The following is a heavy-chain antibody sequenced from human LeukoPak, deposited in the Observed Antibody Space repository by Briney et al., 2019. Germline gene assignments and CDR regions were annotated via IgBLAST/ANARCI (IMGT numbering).Heavy chain of an antibody. Sequence: SETLSLTCAVYGGSFSGYYWSWIRQPPGKGLEWIGEINHSGSTNYNPSLKSRVTMSVDTSNNQFSLKLTSVTAADTAVYFCAREVDYGDRVFDNWGQGTLVTVPS. CDR3: AREVDYGDRVFDN. CDR2: INHSGST. V-gene: IGHV4-34*01. CDR1: GGSFSGYY. D-gene: IGHD4-17*01. J-gene: IGHJ4*02.